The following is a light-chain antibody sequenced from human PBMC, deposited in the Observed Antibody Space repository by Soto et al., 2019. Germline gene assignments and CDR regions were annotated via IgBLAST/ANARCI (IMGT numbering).Light chain of an antibody. CDR1: QSISSS. J-gene: IGKJ5*01. CDR2: TAS. CDR3: QPLNSYPRT. Sequence: SKNVGDRVTLPCRASQSISSSLAWYQQKPGKAPKLLIYTASTLQSGVPSRFSGSGYGTDFTLTLRSLQPEDFATHYCQPLNSYPRTFGQGTRLDIK. V-gene: IGKV1-9*01.